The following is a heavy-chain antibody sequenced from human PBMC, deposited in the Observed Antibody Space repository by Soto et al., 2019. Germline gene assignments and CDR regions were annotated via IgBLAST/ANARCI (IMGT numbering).Heavy chain of an antibody. D-gene: IGHD6-13*01. Sequence: QVQLQESGPGLVKPSETLSLTCTVSGDSITDSYWSWIRQPPGKGLAWIGFIYHNGISNYDASLKSRVTISIDTSKKQISLKLTSVTSADTAVYYCARGMAAAGDTFDIWGQGTMVTVSS. CDR2: IYHNGIS. CDR3: ARGMAAAGDTFDI. CDR1: GDSITDSY. V-gene: IGHV4-59*01. J-gene: IGHJ3*02.